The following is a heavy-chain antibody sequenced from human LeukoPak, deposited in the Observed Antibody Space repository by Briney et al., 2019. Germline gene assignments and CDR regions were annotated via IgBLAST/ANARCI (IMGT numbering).Heavy chain of an antibody. CDR3: AREYYGYMDV. J-gene: IGHJ6*03. D-gene: IGHD4-17*01. Sequence: GGSLRLSCAASGFTFSSYAMHWVRQAPGKGLEWVAVISYDGSNKYYADSVKGRFTISRDNAKNSLYLQMNSLRAEDTAVYYCAREYYGYMDVWGKGTTVTVSS. CDR2: ISYDGSNK. CDR1: GFTFSSYA. V-gene: IGHV3-30*04.